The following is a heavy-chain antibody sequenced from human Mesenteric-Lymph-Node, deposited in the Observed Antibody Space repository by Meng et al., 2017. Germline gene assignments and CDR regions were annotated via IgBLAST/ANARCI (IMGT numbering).Heavy chain of an antibody. V-gene: IGHV4-39*07. J-gene: IGHJ3*01. CDR2: TYKSGTT. CDR3: ARICCRGATFDF. Sequence: GSLRLSCTVSGDPISSTTYYWGWIRQPPGKGLEWIGCTYKSGTTYYNPSLESRVTISLDTSKNQLSMRLSSVTAADTAVFYCARICCRGATFDFWGQGTMVTVSS. D-gene: IGHD2-15*01. CDR1: GDPISSTTYY.